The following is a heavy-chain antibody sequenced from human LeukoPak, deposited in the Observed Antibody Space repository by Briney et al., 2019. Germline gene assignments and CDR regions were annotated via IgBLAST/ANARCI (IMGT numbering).Heavy chain of an antibody. D-gene: IGHD3-3*01. V-gene: IGHV4-39*07. Sequence: PSETLSLTCTVSGGSISSSSYYWGWIRQPPGKGLEWIGSIFYRGSTYYNPALMSRVTISVDTSKNLFSLKLSSVTAADTAVYYCARGSYYDFWGGYQHAFDIWGQGTMVTVSS. CDR3: ARGSYYDFWGGYQHAFDI. CDR1: GGSISSSSYY. J-gene: IGHJ3*02. CDR2: IFYRGST.